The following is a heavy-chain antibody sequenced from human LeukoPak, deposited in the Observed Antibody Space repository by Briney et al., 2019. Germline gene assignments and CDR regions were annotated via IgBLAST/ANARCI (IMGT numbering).Heavy chain of an antibody. V-gene: IGHV4-30-2*01. D-gene: IGHD2-2*01. CDR3: ARDGGGTSCYLCFDY. J-gene: IGHJ4*02. CDR2: IYHSGRT. CDR1: AGSISRGGYS. Sequence: PSQRLSPTTAAPAGSISRGGYSRSWIRHPPWKRLPRLGYIYHSGRTYYNPSLKSRVTISVDRSKHQFSLKLSSVPAADTAVYYCARDGGGTSCYLCFDYWGQGTLVTVSS.